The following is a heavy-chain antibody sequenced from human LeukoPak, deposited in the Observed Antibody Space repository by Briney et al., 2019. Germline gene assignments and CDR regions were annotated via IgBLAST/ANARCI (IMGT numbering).Heavy chain of an antibody. CDR2: ISWNGGST. D-gene: IGHD2-2*01. V-gene: IGHV3-20*04. CDR3: ARGPEDQLASYYFYYMDV. Sequence: GGSLRLSCAASGFTFDAYAMSWVRQVPGKGPEWVSGISWNGGSTGYGDSVRGRFTISRDNAKNSLYLQMNSLRAEDTALYYCARGPEDQLASYYFYYMDVWGKGTTVTVSS. J-gene: IGHJ6*03. CDR1: GFTFDAYA.